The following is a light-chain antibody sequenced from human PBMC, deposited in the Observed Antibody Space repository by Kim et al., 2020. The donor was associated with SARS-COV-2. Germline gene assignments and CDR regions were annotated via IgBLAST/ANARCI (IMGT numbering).Light chain of an antibody. Sequence: QSALTQPASVSGSPGQSITISCTGTSSDVGVYNLVSWYQQHPGKAPKLMIYEVTKRPSGVSNHFSGSKSGNTASLTISGLQPEDEADYYCCSFAAPPSNTFVFGSGTKVTVL. CDR3: CSFAAPPSNTFV. J-gene: IGLJ1*01. CDR1: SSDVGVYNL. V-gene: IGLV2-23*02. CDR2: EVT.